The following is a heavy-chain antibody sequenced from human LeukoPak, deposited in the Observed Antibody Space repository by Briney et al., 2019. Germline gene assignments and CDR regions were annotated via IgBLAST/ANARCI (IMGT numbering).Heavy chain of an antibody. CDR1: GFTFSSYG. D-gene: IGHD3-3*01. V-gene: IGHV3-30*18. J-gene: IGHJ4*02. Sequence: AGGSLRLSCAASGFTFSSYGMHWVRQAPGKGLEWVAVISYDGSNKYYADSVKGRFTISRDNSKNTLYLQMNNLRAEDTAVYYCAKDYDFWSGYFDYWGQGTLVTVSS. CDR3: AKDYDFWSGYFDY. CDR2: ISYDGSNK.